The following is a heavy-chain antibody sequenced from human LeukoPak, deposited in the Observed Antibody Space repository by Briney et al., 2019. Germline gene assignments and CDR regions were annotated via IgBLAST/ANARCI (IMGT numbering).Heavy chain of an antibody. D-gene: IGHD2/OR15-2a*01. V-gene: IGHV4-39*01. Sequence: SETLSLTCTVSSDSISSSNYYWGWLRQPPGKGLEWIGSIYSSGSTYYNPSLKSRVTISVDTSKNQFSLNLSSVTAADTAVYYCARHHSNTYYYFDQWGQGTLVTVSS. CDR1: SDSISSSNYY. CDR2: IYSSGST. J-gene: IGHJ4*02. CDR3: ARHHSNTYYYFDQ.